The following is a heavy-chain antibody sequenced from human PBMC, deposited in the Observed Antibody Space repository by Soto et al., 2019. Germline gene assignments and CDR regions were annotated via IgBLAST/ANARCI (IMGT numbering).Heavy chain of an antibody. D-gene: IGHD3-22*01. J-gene: IGHJ4*02. CDR2: ISSSSSYI. Sequence: LRLSCAASGFTFSSYSMNWVRQAPGKGLEWVSSISSSSSYIYYADSVKGRFTISRDNAKNSLYLQMNSLRAEDTAVYYCARDMSLYYYDSSGHLDYWGQGTLVTVSS. CDR3: ARDMSLYYYDSSGHLDY. V-gene: IGHV3-21*01. CDR1: GFTFSSYS.